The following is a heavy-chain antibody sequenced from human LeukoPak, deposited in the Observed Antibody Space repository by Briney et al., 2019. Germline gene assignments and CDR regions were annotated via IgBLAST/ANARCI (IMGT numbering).Heavy chain of an antibody. Sequence: SETLSLTCTGSGGSVSSGSYYWSWIRQPPGKGLEWIGYIYYSGSTNYNPSLKSRVTISVDTSKNQFSLKLSSVTAADTAVYYCARTYYYDSSGYSRYYFDYWGQGTLVTVSS. J-gene: IGHJ4*02. CDR1: GGSVSSGSYY. CDR3: ARTYYYDSSGYSRYYFDY. CDR2: IYYSGST. V-gene: IGHV4-61*01. D-gene: IGHD3-22*01.